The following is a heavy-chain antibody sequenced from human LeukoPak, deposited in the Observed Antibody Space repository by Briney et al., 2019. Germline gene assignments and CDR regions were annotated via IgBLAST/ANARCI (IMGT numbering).Heavy chain of an antibody. V-gene: IGHV4-59*01. Sequence: TSSETLSLTCTVSGGSISSYYWSWIRQPPGKGLEWIGYIYYSGSTNYNPSLKSRVTISVDTSKNQFSLKLSSVTAADTAVYYCARGSPLSGSYRPLPFDYWGQGTLVTVSS. CDR3: ARGSPLSGSYRPLPFDY. CDR2: IYYSGST. CDR1: GGSISSYY. D-gene: IGHD1-26*01. J-gene: IGHJ4*02.